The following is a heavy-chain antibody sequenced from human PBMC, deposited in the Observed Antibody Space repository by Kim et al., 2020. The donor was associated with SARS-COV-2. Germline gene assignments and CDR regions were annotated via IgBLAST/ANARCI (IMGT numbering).Heavy chain of an antibody. D-gene: IGHD6-19*01. J-gene: IGHJ4*02. V-gene: IGHV3-23*01. CDR2: IESGNGNT. CDR3: AKLTSGWFEDY. Sequence: GGSLRLSCAASGFTFSNYAMTWVRQAPGKGLEWVSAIESGNGNTYYADSVRGRFTISRDDSKNTLSLQINSLRVEDTAVYYCAKLTSGWFEDYWGQGTLVTVSS. CDR1: GFTFSNYA.